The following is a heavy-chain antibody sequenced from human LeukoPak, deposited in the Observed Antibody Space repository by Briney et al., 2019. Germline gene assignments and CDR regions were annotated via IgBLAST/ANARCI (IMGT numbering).Heavy chain of an antibody. CDR2: ISTGGDST. Sequence: PGGSLTLSCAASGFTFSSYAMSWVRQAPGKGLEWVSGISTGGDSTYYADSVKGRFTISRDNSKNTLYLQMNSLGAEDTAVYYCAKDPSGLDYLDYWGQGTLVTVSA. CDR1: GFTFSSYA. V-gene: IGHV3-23*01. CDR3: AKDPSGLDYLDY. J-gene: IGHJ4*02.